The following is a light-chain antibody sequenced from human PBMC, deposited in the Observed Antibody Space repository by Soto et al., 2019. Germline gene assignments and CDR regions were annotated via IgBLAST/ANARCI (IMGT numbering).Light chain of an antibody. Sequence: DNQMTQSPSTLSASVGDRITITCRASQSVSRRLAWYQQKPGKAPKLLIYDASSLDSGVPSRFSGRGSGTEFTLTISRLKPDDCETSYCHTYNTYSLHTFGQGTKLDIK. CDR3: HTYNTYSLHT. J-gene: IGKJ2*01. CDR2: DAS. CDR1: QSVSRR. V-gene: IGKV1-5*01.